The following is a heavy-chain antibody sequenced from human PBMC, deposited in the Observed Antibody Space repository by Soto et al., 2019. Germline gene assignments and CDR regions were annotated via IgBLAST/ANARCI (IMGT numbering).Heavy chain of an antibody. V-gene: IGHV4-34*01. CDR3: ARATSLAAAGNVDFDY. CDR1: GGSFSGYY. CDR2: INHSGST. J-gene: IGHJ4*02. Sequence: QVQLQQWGAGLLKPSETLSLTCAVYGGSFSGYYWSWIRQPPGKGLEWIGEINHSGSTNYNQSLTSRFTISVVTCKDQCSLKLSSVTAADTAVYYCARATSLAAAGNVDFDYWGQGTLVTVSS. D-gene: IGHD6-13*01.